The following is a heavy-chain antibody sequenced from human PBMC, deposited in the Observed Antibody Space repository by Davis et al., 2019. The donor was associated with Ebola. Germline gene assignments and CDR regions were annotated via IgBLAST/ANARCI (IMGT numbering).Heavy chain of an antibody. CDR3: AKPPLYCSSTSCYPNYYYYYMDV. V-gene: IGHV3-23*01. CDR2: ISGSGGST. Sequence: PGGSLRLSCAASGFTFSSYAMHWVRQAPGKGLEWVSAISGSGGSTYYADSVKGRFTISRDNSKNTLYLQMNSLRAEDTAVYYCAKPPLYCSSTSCYPNYYYYYMDVWGKGTTVTVSS. CDR1: GFTFSSYA. J-gene: IGHJ6*03. D-gene: IGHD2-2*01.